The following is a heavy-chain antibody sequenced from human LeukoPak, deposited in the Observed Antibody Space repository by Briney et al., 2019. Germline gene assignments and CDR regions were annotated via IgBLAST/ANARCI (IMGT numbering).Heavy chain of an antibody. Sequence: ASVKVSCKASGYIFTDYYMHWVRQAPGQELGWMGRINPNSGGTNYAQKFQGRVTMTRDTSISTAYTELSSLRSEDTATYYCARGGWVWFGEDYFDYWGQGTLVTVSS. CDR3: ARGGWVWFGEDYFDY. CDR1: GYIFTDYY. V-gene: IGHV1/OR15-1*01. J-gene: IGHJ4*02. D-gene: IGHD3-10*01. CDR2: INPNSGGT.